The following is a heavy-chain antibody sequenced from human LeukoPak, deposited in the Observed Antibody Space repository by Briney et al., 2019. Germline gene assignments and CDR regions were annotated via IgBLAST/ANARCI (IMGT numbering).Heavy chain of an antibody. CDR2: ISGSGGST. V-gene: IGHV3-23*01. D-gene: IGHD3-10*01. CDR1: GFPFSSCA. CDR3: AKKEYDAFDI. Sequence: GGSLRLSCAASGFPFSSCAMSWVRHAPGKGLEWVSAISGSGGSTYYADSVKGRFTISRDNSKNTLYLQMNSLRAEDTAVYYCAKKEYDAFDIWGEGTMVTVSS. J-gene: IGHJ3*02.